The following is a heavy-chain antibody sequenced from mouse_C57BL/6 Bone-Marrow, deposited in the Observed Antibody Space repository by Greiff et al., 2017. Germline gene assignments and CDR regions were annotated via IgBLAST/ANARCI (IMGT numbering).Heavy chain of an antibody. Sequence: QVQLQQPGAELVKPGASVKLSCKASGYTFTSYWMHWVQQRPGRGLEWIGRIDPNSGGTKYNEKFKSKATLTVDKPSSPAYMQLSSLTSEDSAVYYCARWGSSGPFAYWGQGTLVTVSA. V-gene: IGHV1-72*01. D-gene: IGHD3-2*02. CDR3: ARWGSSGPFAY. CDR1: GYTFTSYW. CDR2: IDPNSGGT. J-gene: IGHJ3*01.